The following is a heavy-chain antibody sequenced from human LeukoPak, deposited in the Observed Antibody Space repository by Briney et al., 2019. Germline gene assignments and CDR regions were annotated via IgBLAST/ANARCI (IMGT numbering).Heavy chain of an antibody. CDR2: ISAYNGNT. CDR1: GYTFTSYG. V-gene: IGHV1-18*01. CDR3: ARGPQAYCGGDCYSRY. Sequence: ASVKVSCKASGYTFTSYGTSWVRQAPGQGLEWMGWISAYNGNTNYAQKLQGRVTMTTDTSTSTAYMELRSLRAEDTAVYYCARGPQAYCGGDCYSRYWGQGTLVTVSS. J-gene: IGHJ4*02. D-gene: IGHD2-21*02.